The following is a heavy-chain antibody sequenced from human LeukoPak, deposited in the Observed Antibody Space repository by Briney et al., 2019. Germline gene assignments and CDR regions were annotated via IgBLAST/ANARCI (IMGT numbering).Heavy chain of an antibody. D-gene: IGHD3-22*01. CDR2: INHSGST. CDR1: GGSFSGYY. J-gene: IGHJ4*02. Sequence: SETLSLTCAVYGGSFSGYYWSWIRQPPGRGLEWIGEINHSGSTNYNPSLKSRVTISVDTSKNQFSLKLSSVTAADTAVYYCARGQGGSSHYYDRGTYYFDYWGQGTLVTVSS. V-gene: IGHV4-34*01. CDR3: ARGQGGSSHYYDRGTYYFDY.